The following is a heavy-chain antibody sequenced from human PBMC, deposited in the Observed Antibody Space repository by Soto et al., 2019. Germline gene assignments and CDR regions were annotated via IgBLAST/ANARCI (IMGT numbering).Heavy chain of an antibody. D-gene: IGHD6-19*01. CDR1: GFTFSSYG. J-gene: IGHJ4*02. Sequence: QVQLVESGGGVVQPGRSLRLSCAASGFTFSSYGMHWVRQAPGKGLEWVAVIWYDGSNKYYADSVKGRFTISRDNSKNTLYLQMNSVRAEDTAVYYCARDGGGWLPHWGQGTLVTVSS. V-gene: IGHV3-33*01. CDR2: IWYDGSNK. CDR3: ARDGGGWLPH.